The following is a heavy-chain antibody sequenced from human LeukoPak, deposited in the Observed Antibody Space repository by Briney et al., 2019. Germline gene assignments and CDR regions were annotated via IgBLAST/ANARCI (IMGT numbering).Heavy chain of an antibody. CDR2: ISSSSKTI. CDR1: GFTFSSYS. V-gene: IGHV3-48*02. Sequence: PGGSLRLSCAASGFTFSSYSMNWVRQAPGKGLEWVSYISSSSKTIYYADSVKGRFTISRDNAKNSLYLQMNSLRDEDSAVYYCAREPQGDSSGYDAFDIWGQGTMVTVSS. CDR3: AREPQGDSSGYDAFDI. D-gene: IGHD3-22*01. J-gene: IGHJ3*02.